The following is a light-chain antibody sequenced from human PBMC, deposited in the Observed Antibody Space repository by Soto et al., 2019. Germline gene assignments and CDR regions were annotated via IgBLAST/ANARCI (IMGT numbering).Light chain of an antibody. J-gene: IGLJ2*01. V-gene: IGLV2-14*03. CDR1: SSDVGGYNY. Sequence: QSALTQPASVSGSPGQSITISCTGTSSDVGGYNYVSWYQQHPGRAPQLMIYDVSNRPSGVSNRFSGSRSGNTASLTISGLQAEDEADHYCSSYATSTTVLFGGGTKLTVL. CDR3: SSYATSTTVL. CDR2: DVS.